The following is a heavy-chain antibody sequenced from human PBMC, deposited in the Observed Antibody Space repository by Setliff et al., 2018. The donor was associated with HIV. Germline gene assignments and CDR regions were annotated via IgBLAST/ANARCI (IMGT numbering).Heavy chain of an antibody. CDR3: ARGVVVVPAAIPSNWFDP. V-gene: IGHV1-69*05. J-gene: IGHJ5*02. D-gene: IGHD2-2*02. CDR2: IIPLFGTA. Sequence: AASVKVSCKASGGAFSSYALSWVRQAPGQGLEWMGGIIPLFGTANYAQNFQGRVTITRDTSASTAYMELSSLRSEDTAVYYCARGVVVVPAAIPSNWFDPWGQGTLVTVSS. CDR1: GGAFSSYA.